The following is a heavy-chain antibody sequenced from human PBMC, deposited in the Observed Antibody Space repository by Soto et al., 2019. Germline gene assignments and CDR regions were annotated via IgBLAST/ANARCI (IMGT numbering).Heavy chain of an antibody. J-gene: IGHJ4*02. D-gene: IGHD3-3*01. V-gene: IGHV3-73*01. CDR3: TSHTIFGVVIIDY. Sequence: GSLRLSCAASGFTFSGSAMHWVRQASGKGLEWVGRIRSKANSYATAYAASVKGRFTISRDDSKNTAYLQMNSLKTEDTAVYYCTSHTIFGVVIIDYWGQGTLVTVSS. CDR2: IRSKANSYAT. CDR1: GFTFSGSA.